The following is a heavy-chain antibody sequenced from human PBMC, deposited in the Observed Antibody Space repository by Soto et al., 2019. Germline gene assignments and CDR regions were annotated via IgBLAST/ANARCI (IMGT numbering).Heavy chain of an antibody. V-gene: IGHV1-8*01. D-gene: IGHD3-16*01. J-gene: IGHJ6*02. Sequence: QVQLVQSGAEVKKPGASVKVSCKASGYTFTSYDINWVRQATGQGLEWMGWMNPNSGNTGYAQKFQGRVTSTRNTSRSKAYMEVSSLRSEDTAVYYCARVRGGYYYYGMDVWGQGTTVTVSS. CDR3: ARVRGGYYYYGMDV. CDR1: GYTFTSYD. CDR2: MNPNSGNT.